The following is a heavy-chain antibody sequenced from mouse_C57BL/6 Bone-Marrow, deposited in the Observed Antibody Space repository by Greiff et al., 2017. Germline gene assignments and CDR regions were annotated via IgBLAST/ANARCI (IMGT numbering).Heavy chain of an antibody. CDR1: GYTFTSYW. J-gene: IGHJ3*01. V-gene: IGHV1-7*01. CDR2: INPSSGYT. Sequence: QVQLQPSGAELAKPGASVKLSCKASGYTFTSYWMHWVKQRPGQGLEWIGYINPSSGYTKYNQKFKDKATLTAYKSSITAYMQRSSLTYEDSAVYYCARRVSGAWFAYWGQGTLVTVSA. CDR3: ARRVSGAWFAY.